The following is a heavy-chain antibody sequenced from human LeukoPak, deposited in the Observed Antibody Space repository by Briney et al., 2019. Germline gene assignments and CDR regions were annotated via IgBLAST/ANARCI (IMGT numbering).Heavy chain of an antibody. Sequence: ASVKVSCKASGGTFISYAISWVRQAPGQGLEWMGGIIPIFGTANYAQKFQGRVTITADESTSTAYMELSSLRSEDTAVYYCAREPAVPAAGYYFDYWGQGTQVTVSS. CDR3: AREPAVPAAGYYFDY. CDR1: GGTFISYA. V-gene: IGHV1-69*13. CDR2: IIPIFGTA. J-gene: IGHJ4*02. D-gene: IGHD2-2*01.